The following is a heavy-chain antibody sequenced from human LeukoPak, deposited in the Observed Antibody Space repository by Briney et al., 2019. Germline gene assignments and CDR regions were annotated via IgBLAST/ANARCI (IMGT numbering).Heavy chain of an antibody. CDR2: VSYDGSYK. D-gene: IGHD5-24*01. Sequence: GGSLRLSCAASAXTFNNYGMHWVRQAPGKGLEWVAVVSYDGSYKCYTDSVKGRFTISRDNAKNSQYLQMNSLRAEDTAVYYCARDTGYNTFDYWGQGTLVTVSS. V-gene: IGHV3-30*03. J-gene: IGHJ4*02. CDR3: ARDTGYNTFDY. CDR1: AXTFNNYG.